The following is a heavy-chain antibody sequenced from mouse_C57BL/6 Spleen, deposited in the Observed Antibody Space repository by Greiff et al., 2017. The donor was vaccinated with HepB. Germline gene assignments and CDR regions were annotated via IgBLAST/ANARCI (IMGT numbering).Heavy chain of an antibody. D-gene: IGHD2-4*01. CDR1: GYTFTSYW. Sequence: QVQLQQPGPELVKPGASVKLSCKASGYTFTSYWMHWVKQRPGQGLEWIGNINPSNGGTNYNEKFKSKATLTVDKSSSTAYMQLSSLTSEDSAVYYCARASYDYDDYFDYWGQGTTLTVSS. J-gene: IGHJ2*01. CDR3: ARASYDYDDYFDY. V-gene: IGHV1-53*01. CDR2: INPSNGGT.